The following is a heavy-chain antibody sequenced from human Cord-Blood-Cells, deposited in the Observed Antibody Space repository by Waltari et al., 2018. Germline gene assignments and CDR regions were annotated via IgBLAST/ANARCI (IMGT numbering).Heavy chain of an antibody. CDR1: GRPFSSYA. CDR3: ASAKAYCGGDCYSAFDI. D-gene: IGHD2-21*01. CDR2: IIPIFGTA. V-gene: IGHV1-69*01. J-gene: IGHJ3*02. Sequence: QVQLVQSGVDVNKLRSSVKDSCKASGRPFSSYAISWVRQAAGPGLEWMGGIIPIFGTANYAQKFQGRVTITADESTSTAYMELSSLRYEDTAVYYCASAKAYCGGDCYSAFDIWGQGTMVTVSS.